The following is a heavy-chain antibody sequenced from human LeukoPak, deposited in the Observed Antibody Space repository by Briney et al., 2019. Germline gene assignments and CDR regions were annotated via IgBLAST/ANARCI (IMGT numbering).Heavy chain of an antibody. CDR1: GGSFSGYY. Sequence: SETLSLTCAVYGGSFSGYYWSWIRQPPGKGLEWIGEINHSGSTNYNPSLKSRVTISVDTSKNQFSLKLSSVTAADTAVYYCARAGISSGWYAGDYWGQGTLVTVSS. V-gene: IGHV4-34*01. J-gene: IGHJ4*02. CDR3: ARAGISSGWYAGDY. CDR2: INHSGST. D-gene: IGHD6-19*01.